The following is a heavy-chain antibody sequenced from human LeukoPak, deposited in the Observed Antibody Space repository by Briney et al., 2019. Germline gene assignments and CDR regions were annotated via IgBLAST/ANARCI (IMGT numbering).Heavy chain of an antibody. Sequence: SETQSLTCTVSGGPFSSASYYWSWIRQPAGKGLEWIGRISISGSTNYNPSLKSRVTISVDTSKSNFSLRLSSVTAADTAVYYCARSAAGTGDFDYWGQGTLVTVSS. J-gene: IGHJ4*02. CDR2: ISISGST. D-gene: IGHD1-1*01. V-gene: IGHV4-61*02. CDR1: GGPFSSASYY. CDR3: ARSAAGTGDFDY.